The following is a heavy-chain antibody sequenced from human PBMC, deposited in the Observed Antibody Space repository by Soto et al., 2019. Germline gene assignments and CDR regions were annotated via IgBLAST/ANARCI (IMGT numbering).Heavy chain of an antibody. CDR1: GFTFSSYG. J-gene: IGHJ6*03. CDR3: ARDQEARLYYYMDL. Sequence: GGSLRLSCAASGFTFSSYGMHWVRQAPGKGLEWVAVIWYDGSNKYYADSVKGRFTISRDNSKNTLYLQMNSLRAEDTAVYYCARDQEARLYYYMDLWGKVTTVTVSS. CDR2: IWYDGSNK. V-gene: IGHV3-33*01. D-gene: IGHD6-6*01.